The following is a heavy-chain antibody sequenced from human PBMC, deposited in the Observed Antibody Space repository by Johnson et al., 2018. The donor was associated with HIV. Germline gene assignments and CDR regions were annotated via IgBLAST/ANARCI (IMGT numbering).Heavy chain of an antibody. CDR3: AGGAFSIQRVGEASGPVFDV. V-gene: IGHV3-64*07. CDR2: VSGDGGDT. J-gene: IGHJ3*01. CDR1: GFTFTTYS. Sequence: VQLVESGGGLVQSGGSLRLSCAASGFTFTTYSLHWVSQSPGKGLEYVAAVSGDGGDTYYVESVKGRFTISRDNSKNTFSLQMGSLRPEAMAVYFCAGGAFSIQRVGEASGPVFDVWGQGAMVTVSS. D-gene: IGHD3-10*01.